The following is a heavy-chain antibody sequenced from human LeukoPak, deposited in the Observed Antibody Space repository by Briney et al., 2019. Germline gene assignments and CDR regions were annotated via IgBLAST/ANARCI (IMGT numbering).Heavy chain of an antibody. CDR2: ISVSGGST. D-gene: IGHD3-10*01. V-gene: IGHV3-23*01. CDR1: GITLSNYG. J-gene: IGHJ4*02. CDR3: AKRGVVIRVILVGFHKQAYYFDS. Sequence: PGGSLRLSCAVSGITLSNYGMSWVRQAPGKGLEWVAGISVSGGSTNYADSVKGRFTISRDNAKNTLYLQMNSLRAEDTAVYFCAKRGVVIRVILVGFHKQAYYFDSWGQGALVTVSS.